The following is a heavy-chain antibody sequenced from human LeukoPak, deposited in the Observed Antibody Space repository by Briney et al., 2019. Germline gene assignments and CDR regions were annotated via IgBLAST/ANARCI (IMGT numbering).Heavy chain of an antibody. J-gene: IGHJ4*02. CDR1: RFIFDHFG. Sequence: PGGSLRLSCATSRFIFDHFGMNWVRQVPGKGLEWVSGINWDSTSTNYVDSVRGRFTISRDNAKNSLYLQMNSLRVEDTASYYCARDLKYCTGGMCYFTAVADSWGQGTLVTVSS. CDR2: INWDSTST. D-gene: IGHD2-8*02. CDR3: ARDLKYCTGGMCYFTAVADS. V-gene: IGHV3-20*04.